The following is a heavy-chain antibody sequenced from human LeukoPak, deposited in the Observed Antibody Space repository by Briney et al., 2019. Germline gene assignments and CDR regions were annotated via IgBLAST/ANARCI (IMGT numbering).Heavy chain of an antibody. V-gene: IGHV3-7*03. CDR3: TRENYVPDS. CDR2: ISDGGSAT. CDR1: GYTFSPYW. J-gene: IGHJ4*02. Sequence: GGSLRLSCVASGYTFSPYWMSWVRQTPGKGLEWVASISDGGSATYYVDSVRGRFTISRDDGKNSLFLQMNGLRADDTAVYYCTRENYVPDSWGQGTLVTVSS. D-gene: IGHD3-10*02.